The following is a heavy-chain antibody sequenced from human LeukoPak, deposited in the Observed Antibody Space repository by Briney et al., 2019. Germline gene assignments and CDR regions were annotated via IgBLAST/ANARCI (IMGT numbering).Heavy chain of an antibody. J-gene: IGHJ5*02. Sequence: SETLSLTCAVSGGSISSGGYSWSWIRQPPGKGLEWIGYIYHSGSTYYNPSLKSRVTMSVDGSKNQFSLSLSSVTAADTAVYYCARSYYYGSGSYGPPNWFDPWGQGTLVTVSS. CDR1: GGSISSGGYS. V-gene: IGHV4-30-2*01. D-gene: IGHD3-10*01. CDR3: ARSYYYGSGSYGPPNWFDP. CDR2: IYHSGST.